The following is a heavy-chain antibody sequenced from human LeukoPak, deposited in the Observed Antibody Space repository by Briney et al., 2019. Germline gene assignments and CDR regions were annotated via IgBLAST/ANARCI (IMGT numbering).Heavy chain of an antibody. J-gene: IGHJ3*02. CDR3: ARKRSSSHAFDI. Sequence: PSETLSLTCAVYGGSLSGYYWSWIRQPPGKGLEWIGEINHSGSTNYNPSLKSRVTISVDTSKNQFSLKLSSVTAADTAVYYCARKRSSSHAFDIWGQGTMVTVSS. D-gene: IGHD6-6*01. V-gene: IGHV4-34*01. CDR2: INHSGST. CDR1: GGSLSGYY.